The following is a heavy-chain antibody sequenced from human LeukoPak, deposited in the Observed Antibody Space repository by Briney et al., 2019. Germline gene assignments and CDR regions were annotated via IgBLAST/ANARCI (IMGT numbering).Heavy chain of an antibody. CDR2: IIPIFGTA. D-gene: IGHD3-22*01. Sequence: GASVKVSCKASGGTFSSYAISWVRQVPGQGLEWMGRIIPIFGTANYAQKFQGRVTITTDESTSTAYMELSSLRSEDTAVYYCAREKRKTYYYDSSGFDAFDIWGQGTMVTVSS. CDR1: GGTFSSYA. J-gene: IGHJ3*02. V-gene: IGHV1-69*05. CDR3: AREKRKTYYYDSSGFDAFDI.